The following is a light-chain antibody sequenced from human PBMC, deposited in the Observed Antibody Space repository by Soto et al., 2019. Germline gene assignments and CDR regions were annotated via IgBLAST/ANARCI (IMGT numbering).Light chain of an antibody. CDR3: QQYGTSPPIT. Sequence: DIVMTQSPDSLAVSLGERATINCKSSQSVFYSSNNKNYLAWYQQKAGQPPKLLIYWASTRESGVPDRFSGSGSGTDFTLTISRLEPEDFALYYCQQYGTSPPITFGQGTRLDIK. CDR1: QSVFYSSNNKNY. J-gene: IGKJ5*01. V-gene: IGKV4-1*01. CDR2: WAS.